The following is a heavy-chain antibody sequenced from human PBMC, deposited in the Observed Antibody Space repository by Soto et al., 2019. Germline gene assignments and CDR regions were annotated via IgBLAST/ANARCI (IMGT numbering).Heavy chain of an antibody. CDR2: ISAYNGNT. D-gene: IGHD6-13*01. Sequence: GASVKVSCKASGYTLTNYGISWVRQAPGQGLEWMGWISAYNGNTNYAQKPQGRVTMTTDTSTSTAYMELRSLRSDDTAVYYCARDLAAARRTRLDPWGQGTLVTVSS. V-gene: IGHV1-18*01. J-gene: IGHJ5*02. CDR3: ARDLAAARRTRLDP. CDR1: GYTLTNYG.